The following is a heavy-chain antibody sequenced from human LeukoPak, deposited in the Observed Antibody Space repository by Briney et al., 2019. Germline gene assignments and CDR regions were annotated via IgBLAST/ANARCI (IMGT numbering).Heavy chain of an antibody. D-gene: IGHD1-1*01. CDR2: IDEDGSET. Sequence: GGSLRLSCEASGFTFSSYSMNWVRQAPGKGLEWVASIDEDGSETNYVDSVTGRFTVSRDHAKNSLFLQMNSLRAEDTAVYYCVRYGRRANDQPFDVWGQGTMVTVSS. V-gene: IGHV3-7*01. CDR1: GFTFSSYS. CDR3: VRYGRRANDQPFDV. J-gene: IGHJ3*01.